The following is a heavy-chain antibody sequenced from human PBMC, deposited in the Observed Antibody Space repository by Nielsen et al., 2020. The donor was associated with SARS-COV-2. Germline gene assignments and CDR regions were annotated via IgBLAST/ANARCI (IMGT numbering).Heavy chain of an antibody. V-gene: IGHV3-30*18. J-gene: IGHJ4*02. Sequence: GESLKISCAASGFTFSRFGMHWVRQAPGKGLEWVSYISYDGSDQYYEDSLKGRVTISRDNSKNIVYLQMNSLRAEDTAVYYCAKDGAYYGVRGVVHFGYWGQGTLVTVSS. CDR2: ISYDGSDQ. CDR3: AKDGAYYGVRGVVHFGY. D-gene: IGHD3-10*01. CDR1: GFTFSRFG.